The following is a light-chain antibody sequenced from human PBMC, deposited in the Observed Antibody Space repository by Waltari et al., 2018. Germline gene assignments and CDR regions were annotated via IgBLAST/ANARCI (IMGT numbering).Light chain of an antibody. J-gene: IGLJ3*02. CDR1: NYNIGRNA. CDR3: AAWDDSLNGWV. V-gene: IGLV1-44*01. CDR2: TNN. Sequence: QSVLTQPPSASGTPGQRVTISCSGNNYNIGRNAVNWYQQLPGTAPKLLIYTNNQRPSGVPDRFSGSKSGTSASLAISGLQSEDEADYYCAAWDDSLNGWVFGRGTKLTVL.